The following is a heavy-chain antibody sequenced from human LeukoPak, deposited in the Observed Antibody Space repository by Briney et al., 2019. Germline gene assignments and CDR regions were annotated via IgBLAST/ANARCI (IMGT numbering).Heavy chain of an antibody. CDR2: IYSCGST. J-gene: IGHJ4*02. CDR1: GFTVSSNY. D-gene: IGHD4-11*01. V-gene: IGHV3-66*01. Sequence: GGSLRLSCAASGFTVSSNYMSWVRQAPGKGLEWVSVIYSCGSTYYADSVKGRFTISRDNAKNSLYLQMNSLRAEDTAVYYCVRGSYRSFDYWGQGTLVTVSS. CDR3: VRGSYRSFDY.